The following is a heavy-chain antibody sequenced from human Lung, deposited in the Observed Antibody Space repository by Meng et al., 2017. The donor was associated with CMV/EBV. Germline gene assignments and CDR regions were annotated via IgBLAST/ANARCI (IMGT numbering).Heavy chain of an antibody. CDR2: ISSSGSTI. D-gene: IGHD5-24*01. CDR1: GFTFSSYE. CDR3: ARERGRDGYNSGWGKDY. Sequence: GGSXRLXCAASGFTFSSYEMNWVRQAPGKGLEWVSYISSSGSTIYYADSVKGRFTISRDNAKNSLYLQMNSLRAEDTAVYYCARERGRDGYNSGWGKDYWGQGTXVTVSS. J-gene: IGHJ4*02. V-gene: IGHV3-48*03.